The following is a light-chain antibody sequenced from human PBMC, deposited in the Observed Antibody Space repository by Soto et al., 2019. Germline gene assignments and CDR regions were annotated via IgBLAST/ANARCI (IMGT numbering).Light chain of an antibody. CDR1: SSDVGSYNL. CDR3: CSYAGSSTSWV. Sequence: QSVLTQPASVSGSPGQSITISCTGTSSDVGSYNLVSWYQQHPGKAPKRMIYEGSKRPSGVSNRFSDSKSCNTASLTISGLHAEDEADYCSCSYAGSSTSWVFGGGTKVTVL. J-gene: IGLJ3*02. V-gene: IGLV2-23*01. CDR2: EGS.